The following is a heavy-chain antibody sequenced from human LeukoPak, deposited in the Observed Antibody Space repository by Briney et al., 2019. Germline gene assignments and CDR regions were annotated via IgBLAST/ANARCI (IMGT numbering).Heavy chain of an antibody. Sequence: PGGSLRLSCTGSGFTFGDYAMSWVRQAPGKGLKWVGFMRSKAYGGTTEYAASVKGRFTISRDDSKSIAYLQMNSLKTEDTAVYYCTRSTPYYYDSSGYYQNFVYWGQGTLVTVSS. V-gene: IGHV3-49*04. CDR2: MRSKAYGGTT. J-gene: IGHJ4*02. CDR1: GFTFGDYA. D-gene: IGHD3-22*01. CDR3: TRSTPYYYDSSGYYQNFVY.